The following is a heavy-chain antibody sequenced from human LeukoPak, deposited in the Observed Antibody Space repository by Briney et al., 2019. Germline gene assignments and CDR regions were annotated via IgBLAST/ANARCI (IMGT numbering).Heavy chain of an antibody. CDR1: EYTFTGYY. V-gene: IGHV1-2*02. D-gene: IGHD3-22*01. CDR2: INPNSGGT. J-gene: IGHJ4*02. CDR3: ARLYYYDSSGYSGDY. Sequence: ASVKVSCKASEYTFTGYYMHWVRQAPGQGLEWMGWINPNSGGTNYAQKFQGRVTMTRDTSISTAYMELSRLRSDDTAVYYCARLYYYDSSGYSGDYWGQGTLVTVSS.